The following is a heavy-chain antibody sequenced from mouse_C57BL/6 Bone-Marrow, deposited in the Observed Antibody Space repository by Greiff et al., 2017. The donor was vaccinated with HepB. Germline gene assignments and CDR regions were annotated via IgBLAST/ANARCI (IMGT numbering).Heavy chain of an antibody. J-gene: IGHJ2*01. CDR3: TREMVYDYDKVFDY. D-gene: IGHD2-4*01. CDR2: ISSGGDYI. Sequence: EVKLVESGEGLVKPGGSLKLSCAASGFTFSSYAMSWVRQTPEKRLEWVAYISSGGDYIYYADTVKGRFTISRDNARNTLYLQMSSLKSEDTAMYYCTREMVYDYDKVFDYWGQGTTLTVSS. CDR1: GFTFSSYA. V-gene: IGHV5-9-1*02.